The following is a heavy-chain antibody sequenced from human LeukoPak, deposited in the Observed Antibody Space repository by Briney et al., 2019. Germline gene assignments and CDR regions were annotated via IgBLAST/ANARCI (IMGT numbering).Heavy chain of an antibody. CDR2: INPRGGST. J-gene: IGHJ4*02. Sequence: ASVKVSCKASGYPFIDYYMHWLRQAPGQGLEWVGVINPRGGSTSYAQKFQDRVTMTRDTSTSTVYMELSSLTSEDTAVYYCARKSTGNYGGFYFDYWGQGTLVTVSS. CDR3: ARKSTGNYGGFYFDY. CDR1: GYPFIDYY. V-gene: IGHV1-46*01. D-gene: IGHD2-8*02.